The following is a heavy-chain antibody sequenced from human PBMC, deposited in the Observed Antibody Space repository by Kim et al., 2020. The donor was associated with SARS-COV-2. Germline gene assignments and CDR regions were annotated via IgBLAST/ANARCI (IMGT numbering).Heavy chain of an antibody. V-gene: IGHV4-39*02. J-gene: IGHJ3*02. D-gene: IGHD2-8*01. Sequence: STYYDPALKRRVTISVGTSKNHFSLKLSSVTAAATAVYYCARLVLHAFDIWGQGTMVTVSS. CDR3: ARLVLHAFDI. CDR2: ST.